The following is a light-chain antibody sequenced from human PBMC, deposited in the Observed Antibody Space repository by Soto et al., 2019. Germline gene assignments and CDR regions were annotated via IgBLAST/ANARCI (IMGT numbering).Light chain of an antibody. CDR3: QHRMNWPLT. CDR2: DAS. J-gene: IGKJ5*01. V-gene: IGKV3-11*01. CDR1: QSVSSY. Sequence: EIVLTQSPATLSSSPGERATLSCRASQSVSSYLLWYQQKPGQTPRLLIYDASNRATGIPARFSGSGSETDFTLTTSSLEPEDFAVYYCQHRMNWPLTFGQGTRLEI.